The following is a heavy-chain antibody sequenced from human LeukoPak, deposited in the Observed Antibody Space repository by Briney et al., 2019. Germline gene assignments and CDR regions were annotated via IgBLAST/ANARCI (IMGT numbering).Heavy chain of an antibody. CDR3: ASQIVGATTHDAFDI. J-gene: IGHJ3*02. CDR2: IYPGDSDT. D-gene: IGHD1-26*01. Sequence: GESLKISCKGSGYSFTSYWIGWVRQMPGKGLEWMGIIYPGDSDTRYSPSFQGQVTISADKSIGTAYLQWSSLKASDTAMYYCASQIVGATTHDAFDIWGQGTMVTVSS. CDR1: GYSFTSYW. V-gene: IGHV5-51*01.